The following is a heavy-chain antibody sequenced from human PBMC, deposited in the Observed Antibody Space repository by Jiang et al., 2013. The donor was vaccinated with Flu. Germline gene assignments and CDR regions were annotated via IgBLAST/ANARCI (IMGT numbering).Heavy chain of an antibody. Sequence: GPGLVKPSETLSLTCTVSGGSISSYYWSWIRQPPGKGLEWIGYIYYSGSTNYNPSLKSRVTISVDTSKNQFSLKLSSVTAADTAVYYCARDGVAARKPNWYFDLWGRGTLVTVSS. J-gene: IGHJ2*01. CDR2: IYYSGST. CDR1: GGSISSYY. CDR3: ARDGVAARKPNWYFDL. V-gene: IGHV4-59*01. D-gene: IGHD6-6*01.